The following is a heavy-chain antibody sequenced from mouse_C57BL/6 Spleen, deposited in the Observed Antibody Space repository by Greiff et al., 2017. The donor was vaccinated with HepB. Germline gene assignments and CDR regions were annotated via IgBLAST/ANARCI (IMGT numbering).Heavy chain of an antibody. CDR1: GYTFTSYW. CDR3: ARGGVITTVVPMDY. V-gene: IGHV1-64*01. CDR2: IHPNSGST. J-gene: IGHJ4*01. D-gene: IGHD1-1*01. Sequence: QVQLQQPGAELVKPGASVKLSCKASGYTFTSYWMHWVKQRPGQGLEWIGMIHPNSGSTNYNEKFKSKATLTVDKSSSTAYMQLSSLTSEDSAVYYGARGGVITTVVPMDYWGQGTSVTVSS.